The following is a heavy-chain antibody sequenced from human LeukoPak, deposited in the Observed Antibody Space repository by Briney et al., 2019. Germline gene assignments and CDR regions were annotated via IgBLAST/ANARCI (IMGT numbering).Heavy chain of an antibody. V-gene: IGHV3-23*01. CDR2: ISGSGGST. CDR3: AKDLSDYGDYSL. CDR1: GFTFSSYG. J-gene: IGHJ4*02. Sequence: PGGSLRLSCAASGFTFSSYGMSWVRQAPGKGLEWVSAISGSGGSTYYADSVKGRFTISRDNSKNTLYLQMNSLRAEDTAVYYCAKDLSDYGDYSLWGQGTLVTVSS. D-gene: IGHD4-17*01.